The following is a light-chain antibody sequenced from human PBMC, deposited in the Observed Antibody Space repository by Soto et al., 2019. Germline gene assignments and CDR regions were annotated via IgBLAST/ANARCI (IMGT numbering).Light chain of an antibody. CDR1: QSVDTY. J-gene: IGKJ1*01. CDR2: GAS. Sequence: EIVMTQSPATLSVSPGERATLSCKASQSVDTYLAWYQQKPGQAPRLLIYGASTRATGVPARFSGGGSGTEFTLTISSLQSEDFAIYHCQQYDNLPPWTFGQGTKVEIK. CDR3: QQYDNLPPWT. V-gene: IGKV3-15*01.